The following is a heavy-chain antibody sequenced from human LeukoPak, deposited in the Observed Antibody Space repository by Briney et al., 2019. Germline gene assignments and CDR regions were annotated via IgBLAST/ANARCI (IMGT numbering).Heavy chain of an antibody. V-gene: IGHV3-23*01. D-gene: IGHD6-19*01. Sequence: GGSLRLSCAASGFTFSTYAMSWVRQAPGKGLEWVSSLSGSGGSTYYADSVKGRFTTSRDNSKNTLYLQMNSLRHEDTAVYYCAKVLGIAVAGKVDYWGQGTLVTVSS. CDR3: AKVLGIAVAGKVDY. CDR2: LSGSGGST. J-gene: IGHJ4*02. CDR1: GFTFSTYA.